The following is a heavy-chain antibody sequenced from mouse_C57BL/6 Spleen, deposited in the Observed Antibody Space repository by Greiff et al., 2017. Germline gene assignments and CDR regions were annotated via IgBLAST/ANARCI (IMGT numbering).Heavy chain of an antibody. J-gene: IGHJ2*01. D-gene: IGHD1-1*01. CDR2: INPNNGGT. Sequence: VQLQQSGPELVKPGASVKIPCKASGYTFTDYNMDWVKQSHGKSLEWIGDINPNNGGTIYNQKFKVKATLTVAKSSSTAYMELRSLTSEDTAVYYCAIGDYYGSSYYFDYWGQGTTLTVSS. CDR3: AIGDYYGSSYYFDY. V-gene: IGHV1-18*01. CDR1: GYTFTDYN.